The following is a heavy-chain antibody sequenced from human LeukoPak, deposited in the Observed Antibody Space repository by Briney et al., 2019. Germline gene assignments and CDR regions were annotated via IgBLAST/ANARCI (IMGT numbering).Heavy chain of an antibody. V-gene: IGHV4-34*01. CDR1: GGSISSYY. CDR3: ARGRRKSSTFDY. D-gene: IGHD2/OR15-2a*01. J-gene: IGHJ4*02. CDR2: ITHSGST. Sequence: PSETLSLTCTVSGGSISSYYWSWIRQPPGKGLEWIGEITHSGSTNYNPSLKSRVTISVDTSKNQFSLKLSSVTAANTAVYYCARGRRKSSTFDYWGQGTLVTVSS.